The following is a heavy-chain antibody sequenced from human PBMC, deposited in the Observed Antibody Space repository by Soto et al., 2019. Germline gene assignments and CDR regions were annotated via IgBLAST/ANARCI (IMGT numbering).Heavy chain of an antibody. D-gene: IGHD2-8*01. V-gene: IGHV3-30*18. CDR2: ISYDGGNK. CDR1: GFTFSSYG. Sequence: GGSLRLSCAASGFTFSSYGMHWVCQAPGKGLEWVAVISYDGGNKYYADSVKGRFTISRDNSKNTLYLQMNSLRAEDTAVYYCAKDRAVYAIGYYYGMDVWGQGTTVTVSS. CDR3: AKDRAVYAIGYYYGMDV. J-gene: IGHJ6*02.